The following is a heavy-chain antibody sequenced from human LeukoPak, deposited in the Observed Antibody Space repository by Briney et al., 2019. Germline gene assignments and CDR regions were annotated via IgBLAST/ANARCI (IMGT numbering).Heavy chain of an antibody. CDR3: ARDIVVVPADEGPTSWQGWFDP. CDR2: IYHSGST. J-gene: IGHJ5*02. CDR1: GGSISSSNW. D-gene: IGHD2-2*01. V-gene: IGHV4-4*02. Sequence: SETLSLTCAVSGGSISSSNWWSWVRPPPGKGLEWIGEIYHSGSTNYNPSLKRRVTISVDKSKNQFSLKLSSVTAADTAVYYCARDIVVVPADEGPTSWQGWFDPWGQGTLVTVSS.